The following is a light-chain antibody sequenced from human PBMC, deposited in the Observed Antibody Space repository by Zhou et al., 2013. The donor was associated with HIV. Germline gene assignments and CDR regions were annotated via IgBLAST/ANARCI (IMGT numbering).Light chain of an antibody. CDR2: EDN. CDR3: GAWDYSLSVVL. Sequence: QSVLTQPPSMSAAPGQRATISCSGSNSNIGENSVSWYQQFPGTAPKLLIYEDNKRPSEIPDRFSGSKSGPTATLDITGLHTGDEAEYFCGAWDYSLSVVLFGGGTKVTVL. J-gene: IGLJ2*01. CDR1: NSNIGENS. V-gene: IGLV1-51*02.